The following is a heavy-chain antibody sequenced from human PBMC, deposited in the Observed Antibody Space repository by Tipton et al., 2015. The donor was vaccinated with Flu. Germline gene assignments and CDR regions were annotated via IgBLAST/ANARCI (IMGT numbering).Heavy chain of an antibody. CDR3: ASWVLPGTDYPFDS. D-gene: IGHD1-7*01. CDR1: GYTFTSYD. CDR2: MNPNSGNT. J-gene: IGHJ4*02. Sequence: QLVQSGAEVKKPGASVKVSCKGSGYTFTSYDINWVRQATGQGLEWMGWMNPNSGNTGYAQKFQGRVPMTRNTSISTAYMELSSLRSEDTAVYYCASWVLPGTDYPFDSWGQGPLVTVSS. V-gene: IGHV1-8*01.